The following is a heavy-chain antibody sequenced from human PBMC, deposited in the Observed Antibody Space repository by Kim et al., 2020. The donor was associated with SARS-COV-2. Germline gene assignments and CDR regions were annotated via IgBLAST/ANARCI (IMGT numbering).Heavy chain of an antibody. CDR3: ARLGPVTANYYYGMDV. V-gene: IGHV3-53*01. D-gene: IGHD2-21*02. Sequence: ECVRGRLTISRDNARNGVYFQMNSLRDEDTAVYYCARLGPVTANYYYGMDVWGQGTTVTVSS. J-gene: IGHJ6*02.